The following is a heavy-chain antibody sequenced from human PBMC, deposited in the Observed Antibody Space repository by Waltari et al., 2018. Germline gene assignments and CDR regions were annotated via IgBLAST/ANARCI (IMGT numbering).Heavy chain of an antibody. D-gene: IGHD4-17*01. J-gene: IGHJ4*02. V-gene: IGHV3-9*03. CDR3: AKDIGSDYGGN. CDR1: GFTFDDYA. CDR2: ISLNSGSI. Sequence: EVQLVESGGGLVQPGRSLRLSCAASGFTFDDYAMHWVRQAPGKGLEWGSGISLNSGSIGYADSVKGRFTISRDNAKNSLYLQMNSLRAEDMALYYCAKDIGSDYGGNWGQGTLVTVSS.